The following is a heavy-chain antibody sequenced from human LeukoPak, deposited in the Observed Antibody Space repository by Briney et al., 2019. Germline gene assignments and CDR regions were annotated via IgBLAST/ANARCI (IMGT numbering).Heavy chain of an antibody. D-gene: IGHD3-10*01. V-gene: IGHV1-2*02. CDR1: GYTFTGYY. CDR2: INPNSGGT. CDR3: ARPGPLVPITMVRGDSFDY. J-gene: IGHJ4*02. Sequence: ASVKVSCKASGYTFTGYYMHWVRQAAGQGLEWMGWINPNSGGTNYAQKFQGRVTMTRDTSISTAYMELSGLRSDDTAVYYCARPGPLVPITMVRGDSFDYWGQGTLVTVSS.